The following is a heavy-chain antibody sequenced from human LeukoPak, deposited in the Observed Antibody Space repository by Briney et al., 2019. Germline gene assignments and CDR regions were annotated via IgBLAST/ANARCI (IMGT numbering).Heavy chain of an antibody. D-gene: IGHD3-9*01. J-gene: IGHJ4*02. CDR2: ISDSGGTT. Sequence: GGSLRLSCAASGFTFSNYAMTWVSQAPGKGLEWGSGISDSGGTTYYADSVKGGFTISRDNSKNTLDLQMNRLRVQQKVICYCAKDRTAKNFEWYPYYFDSWGQGTLVTVSS. CDR1: GFTFSNYA. CDR3: AKDRTAKNFEWYPYYFDS. V-gene: IGHV3-23*01.